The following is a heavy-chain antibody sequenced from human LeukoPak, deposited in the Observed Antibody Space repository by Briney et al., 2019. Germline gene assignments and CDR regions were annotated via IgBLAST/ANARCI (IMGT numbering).Heavy chain of an antibody. CDR3: ARRRGVTFGDFDY. CDR1: GYTFTSYD. J-gene: IGHJ4*02. V-gene: IGHV1-8*03. Sequence: GASVKVSCKASGYTFTSYDINWVRQATGQGLEWMGWMNPNSGNTGYAQKFQGRVTITRNTSISTAYMELSSLRSEDTAVYYCARRRGVTFGDFDYWGQGTLVTVSS. CDR2: MNPNSGNT. D-gene: IGHD3-10*01.